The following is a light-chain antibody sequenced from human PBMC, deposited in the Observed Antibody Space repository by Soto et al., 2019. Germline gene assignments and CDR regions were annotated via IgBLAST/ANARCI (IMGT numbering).Light chain of an antibody. CDR2: VAS. J-gene: IGKJ1*01. CDR1: QSITSSS. V-gene: IGKV3-20*01. Sequence: EIVLTQSPGTLSLSPGERATLSCRASQSITSSSLAWYQQRPGQAPRLLIYVASSRATGIPDRFSGSGSGTDFTLTISRLEPEDFAVYYCQHHSSSLWTFGQGTKVDI. CDR3: QHHSSSLWT.